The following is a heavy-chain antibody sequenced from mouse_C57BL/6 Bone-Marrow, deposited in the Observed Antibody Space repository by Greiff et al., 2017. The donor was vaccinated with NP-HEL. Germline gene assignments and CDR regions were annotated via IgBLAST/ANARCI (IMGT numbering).Heavy chain of an antibody. J-gene: IGHJ4*01. D-gene: IGHD1-1*01. Sequence: EVQLQESGGGLVQPGGSLKLSCAASGFTFSDYGMAWVRQAPRKGPEWVAFISNLAYSIYYADTVTGRFTISRENAKNTLYLEMSSLRSEDTAMYYCARHGDYGIYAMDYWGQGTSVTVSS. CDR2: ISNLAYSI. CDR3: ARHGDYGIYAMDY. CDR1: GFTFSDYG. V-gene: IGHV5-15*01.